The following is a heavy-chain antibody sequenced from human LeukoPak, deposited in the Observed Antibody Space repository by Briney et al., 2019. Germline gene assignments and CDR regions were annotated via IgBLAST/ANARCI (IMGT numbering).Heavy chain of an antibody. CDR3: ARDVSATGGKDY. V-gene: IGHV3-21*01. D-gene: IGHD1-14*01. Sequence: GGSLRLSCAASGFSFSSYWMNWVRQAPGKGLEWVSSISSSSSYIYYADSVKGRFTISRDNAKNSLYLQMNSLRAEDTAVYYCARDVSATGGKDYWGQGTLVTVSS. J-gene: IGHJ4*02. CDR2: ISSSSSYI. CDR1: GFSFSSYW.